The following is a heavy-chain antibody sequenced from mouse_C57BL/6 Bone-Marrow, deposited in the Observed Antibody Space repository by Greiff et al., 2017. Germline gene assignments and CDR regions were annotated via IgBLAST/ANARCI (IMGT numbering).Heavy chain of an antibody. V-gene: IGHV1-47*01. CDR2: FHPYNDDT. J-gene: IGHJ2*01. CDR1: GYTFTTYP. D-gene: IGHD1-1*01. Sequence: QVQLKQSGAELVKPGASVKMSCKASGYTFTTYPIEWMKQNHGKSLAWIGNFHPYNDDTKYNEKFKGKATLTVEKSSSTVYLELSRITSDDSAVYYCAITSVVAARYYFDYWGQGTTLTVSS. CDR3: AITSVVAARYYFDY.